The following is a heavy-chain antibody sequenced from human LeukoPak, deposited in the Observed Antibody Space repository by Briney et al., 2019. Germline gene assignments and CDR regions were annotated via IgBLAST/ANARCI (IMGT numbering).Heavy chain of an antibody. CDR2: IYTSGST. V-gene: IGHV4-4*07. J-gene: IGHJ4*02. CDR1: GGSISSYY. CDR3: AGGLWQWLDRYYFDY. D-gene: IGHD6-19*01. Sequence: SETLSLTCTVSGGSISSYYWSWIRQPAGKGLEWIGRIYTSGSTNYNPSLKSRVTMSVDTSKNQFSLKLSSVTAADTAVYYCAGGLWQWLDRYYFDYWGQGTLVTVSS.